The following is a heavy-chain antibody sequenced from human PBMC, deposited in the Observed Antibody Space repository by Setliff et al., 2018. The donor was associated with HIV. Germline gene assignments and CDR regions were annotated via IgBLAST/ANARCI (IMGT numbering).Heavy chain of an antibody. D-gene: IGHD6-19*01. Sequence: LRLSCAASGFTFSNSGMNWVRQAPGKGLEWLSYISGSSSSVYDADSVKGRFNVSRDNAKNSMYLQMNSLRVDDTAVYFCARTTWYSSFSAAFDVWGQGTVVTVSS. CDR2: ISGSSSSV. J-gene: IGHJ3*01. V-gene: IGHV3-48*01. CDR1: GFTFSNSG. CDR3: ARTTWYSSFSAAFDV.